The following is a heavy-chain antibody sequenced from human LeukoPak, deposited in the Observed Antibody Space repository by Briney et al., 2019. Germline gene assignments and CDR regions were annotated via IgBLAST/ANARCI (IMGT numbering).Heavy chain of an antibody. CDR3: ARADGSGSLY. J-gene: IGHJ4*02. CDR2: INHSGST. CDR1: GGSFSGYY. V-gene: IGHV4-34*01. D-gene: IGHD3-10*01. Sequence: KPSETLSLTCAVYGGSFSGYYWSWIRQPPGKGLEWIGEINHSGSTNYNPSLKSRVTISVDTSKNQFSLKLSSVTAADTAVYYCARADGSGSLYWGQGTLVTVSS.